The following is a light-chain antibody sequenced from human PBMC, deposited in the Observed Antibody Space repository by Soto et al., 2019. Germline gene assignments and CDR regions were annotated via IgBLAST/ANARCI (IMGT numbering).Light chain of an antibody. CDR3: RQYLQWQFT. CDR2: GSS. Sequence: IMVTQSPAALSLSPGDTATLTCRSTSSVHWHLAWYHVRPGQSPRLLISGSSVRANGVPERFSGGGAGTQFTLTIDGVQPEDVGVYYCRQYLQWQFTFGQGTKVQI. CDR1: SSVHWH. J-gene: IGKJ1*01. V-gene: IGKV3-15*01.